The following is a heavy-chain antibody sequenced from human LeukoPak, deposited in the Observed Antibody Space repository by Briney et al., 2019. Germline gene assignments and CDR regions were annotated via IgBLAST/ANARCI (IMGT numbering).Heavy chain of an antibody. V-gene: IGHV4-39*01. CDR1: GGSISSSSYY. D-gene: IGHD3-22*01. CDR3: ARHRSGSGNYYFDY. J-gene: IGHJ4*02. Sequence: SETLSLTCTVSGGSISSSSYYWGWIRQPPGKGLEWIGSIYYSGSTYYNPSLKSRVTISGDTSKNQFSLKLSSVTATDTAVYYCARHRSGSGNYYFDYWGQGTLVTVSS. CDR2: IYYSGST.